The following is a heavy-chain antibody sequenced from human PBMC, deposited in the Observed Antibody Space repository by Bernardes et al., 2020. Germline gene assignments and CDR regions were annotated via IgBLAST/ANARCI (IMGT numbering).Heavy chain of an antibody. J-gene: IGHJ6*02. D-gene: IGHD3-10*01. CDR3: ARGREPITMVPSYYYGMDV. Sequence: VKVSFKASGYTFTVYSMHWVRQAPGQGLEWMGWIHPNSGGTNYAQKFQGWVTMTRDTSISTAYMELSRLRSDDTAVYYCARGREPITMVPSYYYGMDVWGQGTTVTVSS. CDR2: IHPNSGGT. V-gene: IGHV1-2*04. CDR1: GYTFTVYS.